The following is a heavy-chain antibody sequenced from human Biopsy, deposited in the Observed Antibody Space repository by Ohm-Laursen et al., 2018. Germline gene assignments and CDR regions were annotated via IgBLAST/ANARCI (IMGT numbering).Heavy chain of an antibody. J-gene: IGHJ1*01. V-gene: IGHV1-69*06. CDR3: ATKLTGYFHH. D-gene: IGHD3-9*01. CDR1: GGTFSNYG. CDR2: NIPILGTG. Sequence: SSVKVSCKAPGGTFSNYGVNWVRQAPGQGLEWLGGNIPILGTGNYAQKFQDRVTVAADTSTSAATMELRSLRSDDPAVYYCATKLTGYFHHWGQGTLVIVSS.